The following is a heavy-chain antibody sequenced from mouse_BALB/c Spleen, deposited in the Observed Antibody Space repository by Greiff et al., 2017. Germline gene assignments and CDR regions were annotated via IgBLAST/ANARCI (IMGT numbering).Heavy chain of an antibody. Sequence: EVMLVESGGGLVQPGGSRKLSCAASGFTFSSFGMHWVRQAPEKGLEWVAYISSGSSTIYYADTVKGRFTISRDNPKNTLFLQMTSLRSEDTAMYYCARNGGLDYWGQGTTLTVSS. CDR1: GFTFSSFG. J-gene: IGHJ2*01. CDR3: ARNGGLDY. CDR2: ISSGSSTI. V-gene: IGHV5-17*02.